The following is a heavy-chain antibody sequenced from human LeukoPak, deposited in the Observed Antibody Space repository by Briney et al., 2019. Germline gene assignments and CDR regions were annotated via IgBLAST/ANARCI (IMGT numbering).Heavy chain of an antibody. D-gene: IGHD3-3*01. V-gene: IGHV4-38-2*02. J-gene: IGHJ4*02. Sequence: SETLSLTCTVSGYSISSGYYWGWSRQPPGEGLEWIGSIYPSRNTYYNPSLKSRVTMSVDTSKNKFSLTLRSVTASDTAIYYCASRTPYSTLFDYWGERTQVTVSS. CDR3: ASRTPYSTLFDY. CDR1: GYSISSGYY. CDR2: IYPSRNT.